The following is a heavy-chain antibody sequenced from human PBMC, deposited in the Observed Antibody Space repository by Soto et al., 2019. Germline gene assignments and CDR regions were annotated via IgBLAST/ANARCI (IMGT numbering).Heavy chain of an antibody. D-gene: IGHD6-13*01. J-gene: IGHJ4*02. CDR1: GDSVSSNNAA. V-gene: IGHV6-1*01. CDR2: TYYRSKWYN. Sequence: SQTLSLTCGISGDSVSSNNAAWDWIRQSPSRGLEWLGRTYYRSKWYNEYAVSVKSRITINPDTSKNHFSLHLNSVTPEDTALYYCAREVTGSWDTWGRGTLVTV. CDR3: AREVTGSWDT.